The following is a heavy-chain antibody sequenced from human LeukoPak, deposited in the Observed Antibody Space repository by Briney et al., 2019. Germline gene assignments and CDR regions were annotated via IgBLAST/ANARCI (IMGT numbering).Heavy chain of an antibody. V-gene: IGHV3-30*03. CDR2: ISYDGSNK. CDR3: AREGTSGWYGDY. J-gene: IGHJ4*02. Sequence: GGSLRLSCAASGFTSSSYGMHWVRQAPGKGLDWVAVISYDGSNKYYADSVKGRFTISRDNSKNTLYLQMNSLRAEDTAVYYCAREGTSGWYGDYWGQGTLVTVSS. D-gene: IGHD6-19*01. CDR1: GFTSSSYG.